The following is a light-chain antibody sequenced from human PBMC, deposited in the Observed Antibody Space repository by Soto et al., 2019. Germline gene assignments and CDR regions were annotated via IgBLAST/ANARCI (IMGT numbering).Light chain of an antibody. V-gene: IGKV3-15*01. CDR2: GAS. CDR1: QSVSSN. CDR3: QQYNNWHPLST. J-gene: IGKJ3*01. Sequence: EIVMTQSPATLSVSPGERATLSCRASQSVSSNLAWYQQKPGQAPRLLIYGASTRATGIPARFSGSGSGTDSTLTIRSLQTEDFAVYYCQQYNNWHPLSTFGPGTKVYIK.